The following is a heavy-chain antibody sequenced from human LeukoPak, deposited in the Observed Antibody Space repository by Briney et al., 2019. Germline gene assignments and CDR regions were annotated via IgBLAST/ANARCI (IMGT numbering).Heavy chain of an antibody. Sequence: ASVKVSCKASGYTFTGYYMHWVRQAPGQGLEWMGGIIPIFGTANYAQKFQGRVTITADESTSTAYMELSSLRSEDTAVYYCARVGDDSSGYYPTYFDYWGQGTLVTVSS. D-gene: IGHD3-22*01. V-gene: IGHV1-69*13. CDR2: IIPIFGTA. J-gene: IGHJ4*02. CDR3: ARVGDDSSGYYPTYFDY. CDR1: GYTFTGYY.